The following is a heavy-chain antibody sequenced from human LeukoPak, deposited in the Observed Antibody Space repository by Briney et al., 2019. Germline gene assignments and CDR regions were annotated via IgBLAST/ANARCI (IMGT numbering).Heavy chain of an antibody. D-gene: IGHD2-2*01. CDR3: AREIVVVPAALIGPFDY. J-gene: IGHJ4*02. CDR2: IIPILGIA. V-gene: IGHV1-69*04. Sequence: ASVKVSCKASGGTFSSYAISWVRQAPGQGLEWMGRIIPILGIANYAQKFQGRVTITADKSTSTAYMELSSLRSEDTAVYYCAREIVVVPAALIGPFDYWGQGTLVTVSS. CDR1: GGTFSSYA.